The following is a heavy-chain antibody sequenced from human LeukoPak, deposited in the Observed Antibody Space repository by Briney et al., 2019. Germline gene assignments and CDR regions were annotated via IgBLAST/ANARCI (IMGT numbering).Heavy chain of an antibody. J-gene: IGHJ4*02. CDR3: AKDQIAVAGTSFDY. CDR1: GFTVSSNY. V-gene: IGHV3-53*01. D-gene: IGHD6-19*01. Sequence: GGSLRLSCAASGFTVSSNYMSWVRQAPGKGLEWVSVIYSGGSTYYADSVKGRFTISRDNSKNTLYLQMNSLRAEDTAVYYCAKDQIAVAGTSFDYWGQGTLVTVSP. CDR2: IYSGGST.